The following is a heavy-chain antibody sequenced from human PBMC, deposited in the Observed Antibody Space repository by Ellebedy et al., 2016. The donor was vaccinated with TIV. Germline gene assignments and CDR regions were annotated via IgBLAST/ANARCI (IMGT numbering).Heavy chain of an antibody. CDR3: ARDMAWGNERVNDAFDI. Sequence: GGSLRLSCTASGFTFTPYAMNWVRQAPGKGLEWISYISCSSITLYYSDSVKGRFTISRDNAKNPLYLQMNGLRADDTAVYFCARDMAWGNERVNDAFDIWGHGTLVIVSS. CDR2: ISCSSITL. D-gene: IGHD7-27*01. CDR1: GFTFTPYA. V-gene: IGHV3-48*04. J-gene: IGHJ3*02.